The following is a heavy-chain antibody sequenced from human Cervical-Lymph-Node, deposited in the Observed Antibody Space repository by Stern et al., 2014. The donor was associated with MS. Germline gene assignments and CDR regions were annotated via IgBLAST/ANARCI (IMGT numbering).Heavy chain of an antibody. V-gene: IGHV5-51*01. Sequence: VQLVQSGPEVQRPGESLKISCPASGYTFTSYWIGWVRQMPGKGLEGVAFIFPGGSDMRYGPSFQGQVTFPADKSSSTAYLQWNNLKAWDTAIYYCARQRYFDYWGQGTLVTVSS. CDR2: IFPGGSDM. J-gene: IGHJ4*02. CDR3: ARQRYFDY. CDR1: GYTFTSYW.